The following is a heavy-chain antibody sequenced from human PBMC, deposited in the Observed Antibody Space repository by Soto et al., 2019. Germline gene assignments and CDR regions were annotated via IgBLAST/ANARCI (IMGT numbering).Heavy chain of an antibody. J-gene: IGHJ6*02. CDR1: GYSFSSYW. Sequence: PGESLKISCKGSGYSFSSYWIAWVRQMPGKGLEWMGVIFPGDSDIRYSPSCQGQVTISADKSISTAYLQWSSLKASDTAMYYCARTSAAGKYYYGMDVWGQGTTVTVSS. V-gene: IGHV5-51*01. CDR3: ARTSAAGKYYYGMDV. CDR2: IFPGDSDI. D-gene: IGHD6-13*01.